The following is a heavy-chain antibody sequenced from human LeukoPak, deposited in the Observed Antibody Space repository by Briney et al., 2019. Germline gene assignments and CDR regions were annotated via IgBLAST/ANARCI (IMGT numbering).Heavy chain of an antibody. J-gene: IGHJ5*02. D-gene: IGHD3-10*01. CDR2: MYYSGSP. CDR1: GFTFSRFS. CDR3: ASHVGFITMVRGVINNNWFDP. V-gene: IGHV4-39*01. Sequence: PGGSLRLSCAASGFTFSRFSMNWIRQPPGKGLEWIGSMYYSGSPYCNPSLKSRVTISVDTSKKQFSLKLSSVTAADTAVYYCASHVGFITMVRGVINNNWFDPWGQGTLVTVSS.